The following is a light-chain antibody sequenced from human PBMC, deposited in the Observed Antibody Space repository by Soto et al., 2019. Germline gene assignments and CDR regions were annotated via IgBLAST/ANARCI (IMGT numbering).Light chain of an antibody. CDR2: SNY. CDR1: TSNIGRNT. J-gene: IGLJ2*01. V-gene: IGLV1-44*01. CDR3: AAWDDSLNGVV. Sequence: QSVLTQPPSASGTPGQRVTISCSGSTSNIGRNTVHWYQQLPGTAPKLLIYSNYQRPSGVPARFSGSKSGTSASLAISGLRSEDEADYYCAAWDDSLNGVVFGGGTKLTVL.